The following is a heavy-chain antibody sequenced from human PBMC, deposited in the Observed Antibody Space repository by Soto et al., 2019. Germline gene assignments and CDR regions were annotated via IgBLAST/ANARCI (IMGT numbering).Heavy chain of an antibody. Sequence: GGSLRLSCAASGFTFSSYAMSWVRQAPGKGLEWVSAISGSGGSTYYADSVKGRFTISRDNSKNTLYLQMNSLRAEDTAVYYCAKDPVLSSGWPYYYYYYGMDVWGQGTTVTV. CDR3: AKDPVLSSGWPYYYYYYGMDV. D-gene: IGHD6-19*01. J-gene: IGHJ6*02. CDR1: GFTFSSYA. CDR2: ISGSGGST. V-gene: IGHV3-23*01.